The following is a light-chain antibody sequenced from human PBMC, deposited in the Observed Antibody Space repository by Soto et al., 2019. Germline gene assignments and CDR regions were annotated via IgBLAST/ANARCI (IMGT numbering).Light chain of an antibody. J-gene: IGKJ2*01. CDR2: LGS. CDR1: QSLLHRNGYNY. V-gene: IGKV2-28*01. Sequence: DIVMTQSPLSLPVTPGEPASISCRSSQSLLHRNGYNYLDWYLQKPGQSPQLLIYLGSNRASGAPDRFSGSGSGTDFTLKISRVEAEDVGFYYCMQGLQTPYTFGQGTKLEIK. CDR3: MQGLQTPYT.